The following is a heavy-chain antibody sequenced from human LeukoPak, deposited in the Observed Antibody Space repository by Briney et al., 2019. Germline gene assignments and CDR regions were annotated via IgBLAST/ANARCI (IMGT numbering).Heavy chain of an antibody. V-gene: IGHV3-48*01. J-gene: IGHJ4*02. CDR3: VRDLYRGSYYDLGY. CDR2: ISSSSSTT. CDR1: GFSFSDYN. D-gene: IGHD1-26*01. Sequence: GGSLRLSCAASGFSFSDYNMNWVRQAPGKGLEWVAYISSSSSTTHYADSVTGRFSISRDNAKSSLYLQMNSLRVEDTAVYYWVRDLYRGSYYDLGYWAQGTLVTVPS.